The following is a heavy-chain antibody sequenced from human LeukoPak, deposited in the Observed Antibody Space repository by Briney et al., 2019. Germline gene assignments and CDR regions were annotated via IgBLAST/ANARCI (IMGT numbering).Heavy chain of an antibody. Sequence: PGGSLRLSCAASGFTFSGYAMSWVRQAPGKGLEWVSGISGSGGSTYYADSVKGRFAISRDNSKDTLYLQMNSLRAEDTAVYYCASTSASYYYYFYGMDVWGQGATVIVSS. D-gene: IGHD6-6*01. CDR2: ISGSGGST. CDR1: GFTFSGYA. V-gene: IGHV3-23*01. CDR3: ASTSASYYYYFYGMDV. J-gene: IGHJ6*02.